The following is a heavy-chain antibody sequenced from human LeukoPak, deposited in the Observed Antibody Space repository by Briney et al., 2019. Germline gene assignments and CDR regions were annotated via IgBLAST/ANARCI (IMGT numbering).Heavy chain of an antibody. CDR1: GGSISSSSYY. Sequence: SEILSLTCTVSGGSISSSSYYWGWIRQPPGKGLEWIGSIYYSGSTYYNPSLKSRVSISVDTSKNQFSLKLSSVTAADTVVYCCARGLGFLEWSTNYYYYGMDVWGQGTTVTVSS. V-gene: IGHV4-39*01. J-gene: IGHJ6*02. CDR2: IYYSGST. D-gene: IGHD3-3*02. CDR3: ARGLGFLEWSTNYYYYGMDV.